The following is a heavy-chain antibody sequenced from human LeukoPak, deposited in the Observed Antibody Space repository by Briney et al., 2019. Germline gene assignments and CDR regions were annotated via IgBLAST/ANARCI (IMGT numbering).Heavy chain of an antibody. CDR1: GYSISSGYY. CDR3: ARFSYSSSWYFDY. J-gene: IGHJ4*02. Sequence: SETLSLTCDVSGYSISSGYYWGWIRQPPGKGLEWIGYIYYSGSTNYNPSLKSRVTISVDTSKNQFSLKLSSVTAADTAVYYCARFSYSSSWYFDYWGQGTLVTVSS. D-gene: IGHD6-13*01. V-gene: IGHV4-38-2*01. CDR2: IYYSGST.